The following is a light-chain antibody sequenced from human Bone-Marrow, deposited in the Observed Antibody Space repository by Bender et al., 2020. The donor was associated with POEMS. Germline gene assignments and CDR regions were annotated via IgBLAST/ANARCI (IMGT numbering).Light chain of an antibody. V-gene: IGLV3-21*02. Sequence: SSELTQPPSVSVSPGQTARITCSGDALPNKPAYWCQQKSGQAPVQVIYDDSDRPSGIPERFSGSNSGNTATLTISRVEAGEEADYYCQVWDSSSDHWVFGGGTKLTGL. J-gene: IGLJ3*02. CDR3: QVWDSSSDHWV. CDR1: ALPNKP. CDR2: DDS.